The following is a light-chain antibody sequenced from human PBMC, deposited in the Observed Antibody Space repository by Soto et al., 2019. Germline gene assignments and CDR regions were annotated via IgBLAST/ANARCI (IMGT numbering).Light chain of an antibody. CDR3: AGWDDSLSGFAV. Sequence: QSVLTQPPSASGTPGQTVTISCSGSSSNIGGHSVDCYQQHPGRAPNLLIIRDNQRPSGVPDRLSGSTSGTSASLPISALRSEEEAYYYCAGWDDSLSGFAVFGGGTQLTVL. CDR1: SSNIGGHS. CDR2: RDN. V-gene: IGLV1-47*01. J-gene: IGLJ7*01.